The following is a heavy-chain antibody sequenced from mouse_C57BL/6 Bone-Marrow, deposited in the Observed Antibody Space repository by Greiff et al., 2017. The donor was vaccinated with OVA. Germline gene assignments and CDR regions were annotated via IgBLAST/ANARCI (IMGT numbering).Heavy chain of an antibody. CDR1: GYSFTSYY. D-gene: IGHD2-1*01. V-gene: IGHV1-66*01. CDR3: AIKKAYCNSLYYFAY. Sequence: QVQLQQSGPELVKPGASVKISCKASGYSFTSYYIHWVKQRPGQGLEWIGWIYPGSGNTKYNEQLKGKANMTADTSSITAYMQLSSLTSEDSSVYYCAIKKAYCNSLYYFAYWGQGTTLTVSS. CDR2: IYPGSGNT. J-gene: IGHJ2*01.